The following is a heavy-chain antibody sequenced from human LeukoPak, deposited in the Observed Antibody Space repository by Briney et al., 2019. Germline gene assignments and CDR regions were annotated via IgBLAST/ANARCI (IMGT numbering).Heavy chain of an antibody. D-gene: IGHD1-26*01. J-gene: IGHJ5*02. V-gene: IGHV3-73*01. CDR1: GFTFSGSA. CDR3: TRHRYSGSYNWFDP. CDR2: NRSNDNRCAT. Sequence: GGSLTLSCAASGFTFSGSAMHWVRPASGEGVEWVGRNRSNDNRCATSYAASMKGRFTISRDDSKNTAYLQMNSLKTEDTAVYYCTRHRYSGSYNWFDPWGQGTLVTVSS.